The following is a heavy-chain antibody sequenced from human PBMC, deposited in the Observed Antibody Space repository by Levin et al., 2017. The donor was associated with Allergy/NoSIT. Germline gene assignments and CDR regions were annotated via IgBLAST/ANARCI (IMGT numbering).Heavy chain of an antibody. D-gene: IGHD3-3*01. Sequence: GESLKISCAASGFTFSSYSMNWVRQAPGKGLEWVSSISSSSSYIYYADSVKGRFTISRDNAKNSLYLQMNSLRAEDTAVYYCARVEHYYDFWSGYYPFDYWGQGTLVTVSS. V-gene: IGHV3-21*01. CDR1: GFTFSSYS. J-gene: IGHJ4*02. CDR2: ISSSSSYI. CDR3: ARVEHYYDFWSGYYPFDY.